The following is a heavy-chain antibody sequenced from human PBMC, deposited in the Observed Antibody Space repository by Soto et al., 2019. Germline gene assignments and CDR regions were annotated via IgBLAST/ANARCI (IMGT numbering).Heavy chain of an antibody. J-gene: IGHJ4*02. Sequence: QVQLVESGGGVVQPGRSLRLSCAASGFTFSSYGMHWVRQAPGKGLEWVAVIWYDGSNKYYADSVKGRFTISRDNSKNTLYLQMNSLRAEDTAVYYCARDKIIGDILTGSPLDYWGQGTLVTVSS. V-gene: IGHV3-33*01. CDR2: IWYDGSNK. D-gene: IGHD3-9*01. CDR3: ARDKIIGDILTGSPLDY. CDR1: GFTFSSYG.